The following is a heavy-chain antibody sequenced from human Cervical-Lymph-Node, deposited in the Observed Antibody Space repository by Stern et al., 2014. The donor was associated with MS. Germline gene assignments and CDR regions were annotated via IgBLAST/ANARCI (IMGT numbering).Heavy chain of an antibody. CDR1: GGTFSSYA. CDR2: IIPIFGTA. CDR3: ARDGRDGYNYYYYYGMDV. Sequence: VQLVESGAEVKKPGSSVKVSCKASGGTFSSYAISWVRQAPGQGLEWMGGIIPIFGTAKYAQKFQGRVTITADESTSTAYMELSSLRSEDTAVYYCARDGRDGYNYYYYYGMDVWGQGTTVTVSS. V-gene: IGHV1-69*01. J-gene: IGHJ6*02. D-gene: IGHD5-24*01.